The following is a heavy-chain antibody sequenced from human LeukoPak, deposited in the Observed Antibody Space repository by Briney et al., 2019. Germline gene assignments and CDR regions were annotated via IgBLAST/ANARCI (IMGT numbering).Heavy chain of an antibody. J-gene: IGHJ5*02. CDR2: IYYSGST. V-gene: IGHV4-30-4*08. D-gene: IGHD3-3*01. Sequence: PSETLSLTCTVSGGSISSGDYYWSWIRQPPGKGLEWIGYIYYSGSTYYNPSLKSRVTISVDTSKNQFSLKLSSVTAADTAVYYWARDYDFWSGFNWFDPWGQGTLVTVSS. CDR3: ARDYDFWSGFNWFDP. CDR1: GGSISSGDYY.